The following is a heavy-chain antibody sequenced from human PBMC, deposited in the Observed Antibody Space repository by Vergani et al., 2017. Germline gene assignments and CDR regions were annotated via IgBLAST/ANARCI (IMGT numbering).Heavy chain of an antibody. Sequence: QLQLQESGSGLVKPSQTLSLTCTVSGGSVSSGDYYWSWIRQPPGKGLEWIGYIYYSGSTYYNPSLKSRLTISVDTSKNQFSLKLSSVTAADTAVYYCARDKHYYDSSGYYYAFDIWGQGTMVTVSS. J-gene: IGHJ3*02. D-gene: IGHD3-22*01. CDR3: ARDKHYYDSSGYYYAFDI. CDR2: IYYSGST. CDR1: GGSVSSGDYY. V-gene: IGHV4-30-4*08.